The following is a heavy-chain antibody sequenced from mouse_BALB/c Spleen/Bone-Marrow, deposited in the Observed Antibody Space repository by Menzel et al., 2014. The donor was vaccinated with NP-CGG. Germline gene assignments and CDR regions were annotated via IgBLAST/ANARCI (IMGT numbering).Heavy chain of an antibody. D-gene: IGHD2-4*01. CDR2: IWGDGST. V-gene: IGHV2-6-7*01. CDR3: ARGEDYDDYYAMDY. Sequence: VMLVESGPGLVAPSQSLSITCTVSGFSLTGYGVNWVRQPPGKGLEWLGMIWGDGSTDYNSALKSRLSISKDNSKSXVFLKMNSLQTDDTARYYCARGEDYDDYYAMDYWGQGTSVTVSS. CDR1: GFSLTGYG. J-gene: IGHJ4*01.